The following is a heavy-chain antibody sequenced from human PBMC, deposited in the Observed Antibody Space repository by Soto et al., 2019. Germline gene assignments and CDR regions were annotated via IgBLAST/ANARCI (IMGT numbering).Heavy chain of an antibody. D-gene: IGHD3-22*01. V-gene: IGHV4-34*01. CDR3: AGGGGTYYYDSSGYYYYYYGMDV. CDR2: INHSGST. J-gene: IGHJ6*02. Sequence: LSLTCAVYGGSFSGYYWSWIRQPPGKGLEWIGEINHSGSTNYNPSLKSRVTISVDTSKNQFSLKLSSGTAADTAVYYCAGGGGTYYYDSSGYYYYYYGMDVWGQGTTVTVSS. CDR1: GGSFSGYY.